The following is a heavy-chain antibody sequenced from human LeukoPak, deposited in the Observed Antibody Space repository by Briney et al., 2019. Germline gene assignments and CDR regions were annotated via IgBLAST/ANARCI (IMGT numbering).Heavy chain of an antibody. V-gene: IGHV3-30*18. D-gene: IGHD4-23*01. CDR2: ISYDGSRK. CDR3: AKDLRIYDYGGTLFDY. CDR1: GFTFSSYG. Sequence: GGSLRLSCAASGFTFSSYGMHWVRQAPGKGLEWVALISYDGSRKYYADSVKGRFTISRDISKNTLYLQMNSLRAEDTAVYYCAKDLRIYDYGGTLFDYWGQGTLVTVSS. J-gene: IGHJ4*02.